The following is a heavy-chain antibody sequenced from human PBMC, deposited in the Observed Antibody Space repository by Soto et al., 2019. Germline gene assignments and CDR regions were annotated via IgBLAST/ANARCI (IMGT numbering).Heavy chain of an antibody. CDR1: GFTVSSNY. Sequence: EVQLVESGGGLVQPGGSLRLSCAASGFTVSSNYMSWVRQAPGKGLEWVSVIYSGGSTYYADSVKGRFTISRHNSKNTLYLQMNSLRAEDTAVYYCARGGCSGGSCYGGWYYYGMDVWGQGTTVTVSS. CDR2: IYSGGST. J-gene: IGHJ6*02. D-gene: IGHD2-15*01. V-gene: IGHV3-53*04. CDR3: ARGGCSGGSCYGGWYYYGMDV.